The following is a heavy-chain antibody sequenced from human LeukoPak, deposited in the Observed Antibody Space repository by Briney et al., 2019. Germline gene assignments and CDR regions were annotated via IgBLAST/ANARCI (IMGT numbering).Heavy chain of an antibody. CDR2: ISYDGSNK. J-gene: IGHJ4*02. V-gene: IGHV3-30-3*01. CDR3: AREKVDTAMVGYFDY. CDR1: GFTFSSYA. D-gene: IGHD5-18*01. Sequence: PGRSLRLSCAASGFTFSSYAMHWVRQAPGKGLEWVAVISYDGSNKYYADSVKGRFTISRDNSKNTLYLQMNSLRAEDTAVYYCAREKVDTAMVGYFDYWGQGTLVTVSS.